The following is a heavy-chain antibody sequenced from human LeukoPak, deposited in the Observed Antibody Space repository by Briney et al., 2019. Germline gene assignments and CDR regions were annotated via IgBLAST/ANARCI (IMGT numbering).Heavy chain of an antibody. CDR1: GFTSSNYW. J-gene: IGHJ1*01. CDR3: ARVSSGWQREYRRRTEYFQH. D-gene: IGHD6-19*01. Sequence: PGGSLRLSCAASGFTSSNYWMSWIRQAPGKGLEWAAHISEDGSGKYYVNSVKGRFTISRDNSKNTLYLQMNSLRAEDTAVYYCARVSSGWQREYRRRTEYFQHWGQGTLVTVSS. CDR2: ISEDGSGK. V-gene: IGHV3-7*03.